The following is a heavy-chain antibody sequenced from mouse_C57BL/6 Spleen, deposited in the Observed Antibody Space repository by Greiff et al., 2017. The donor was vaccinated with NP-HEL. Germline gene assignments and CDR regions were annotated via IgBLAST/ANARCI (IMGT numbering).Heavy chain of an antibody. J-gene: IGHJ2*01. Sequence: EVQLQQSGPGLVKPSQSLSLTCSVTGYSITSGYYWNWIRQFPGNKLEWMGYISYDGSNNYNPSLQNRISLTRDTSKNQFFLKLNSVTTEDTATYYCARDLDYGSTYPSYCDYWGQGTTLTVSS. CDR3: ARDLDYGSTYPSYCDY. V-gene: IGHV3-6*01. CDR2: ISYDGSN. D-gene: IGHD1-1*01. CDR1: GYSITSGYY.